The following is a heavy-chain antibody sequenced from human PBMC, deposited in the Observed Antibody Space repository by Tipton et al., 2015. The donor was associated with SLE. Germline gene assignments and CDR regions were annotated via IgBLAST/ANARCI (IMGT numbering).Heavy chain of an antibody. CDR2: IRPHGNDP. J-gene: IGHJ4*02. D-gene: IGHD4-23*01. V-gene: IGHV3-7*04. Sequence: SLRLSCAASGFTFSTYAMSWVRQTPGKGLECVATIRPHGNDPYYLYSVKGRFTISRDNSRDSLYLQMNSLRADDTAVYYCARGLRWQDYWGQGTLVTVSS. CDR1: GFTFSTYA. CDR3: ARGLRWQDY.